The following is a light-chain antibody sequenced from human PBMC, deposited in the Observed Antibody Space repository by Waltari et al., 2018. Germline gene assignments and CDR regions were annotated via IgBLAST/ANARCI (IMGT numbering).Light chain of an antibody. CDR3: QQRSNWPLT. J-gene: IGKJ4*01. CDR1: QSVRSY. CDR2: DAS. Sequence: ERVLTQSPATLSLSPGERAPLPCRASQSVRSYLAWYQQKPGQAPRLLIYDASNRATGIPARFSGSGSGTDFTLTISSLEPEDVAVYYCQQRSNWPLTFGGGTKVEI. V-gene: IGKV3-11*01.